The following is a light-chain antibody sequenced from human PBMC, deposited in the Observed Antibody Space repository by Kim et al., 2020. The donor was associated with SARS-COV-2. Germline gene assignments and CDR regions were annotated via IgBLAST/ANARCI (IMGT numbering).Light chain of an antibody. Sequence: APGKTARITCGGSNIGSKSVPWYQQKPGRAPVLVVYDDSDRPSGIPERFSGSNSGSTATLTISRVEAGDEADYYCQVWDSSSDHPVFGGGTQLTVL. CDR3: QVWDSSSDHPV. V-gene: IGLV3-21*03. J-gene: IGLJ2*01. CDR1: NIGSKS. CDR2: DDS.